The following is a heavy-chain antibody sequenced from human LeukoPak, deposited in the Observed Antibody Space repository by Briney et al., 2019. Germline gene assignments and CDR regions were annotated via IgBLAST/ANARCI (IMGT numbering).Heavy chain of an antibody. V-gene: IGHV1-2*02. Sequence: ASVKVSCKATGYTFTGYYMQWVRQAPGQGLEWMGWINSNNGDTNYAQKFQGRATMTRDTSISTAYMELSGLRSDDTAVYYCARGVAGVYFYYYMDVWGKGTTVTVSS. CDR1: GYTFTGYY. CDR2: INSNNGDT. J-gene: IGHJ6*03. D-gene: IGHD1-14*01. CDR3: ARGVAGVYFYYYMDV.